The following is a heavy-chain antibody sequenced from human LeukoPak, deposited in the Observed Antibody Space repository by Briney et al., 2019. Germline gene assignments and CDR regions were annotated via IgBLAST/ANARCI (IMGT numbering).Heavy chain of an antibody. D-gene: IGHD1-26*01. CDR1: GGSISSGSYY. V-gene: IGHV4-61*09. CDR3: ARGYSGSYYSYYYYYMDV. CDR2: IYTSGST. J-gene: IGHJ6*03. Sequence: SQTLSLTCTVSGGSISSGSYYWSWIRQPAGKGLEWIGHIYTSGSTNYNPSLKSRVTISVDASKNQFSLKLSSVSAADTAVYYCARGYSGSYYSYYYYYMDVWGKGTTVTVSS.